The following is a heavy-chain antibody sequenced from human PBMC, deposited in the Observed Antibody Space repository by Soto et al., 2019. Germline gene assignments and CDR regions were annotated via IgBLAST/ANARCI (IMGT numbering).Heavy chain of an antibody. CDR1: GYTFTSYY. D-gene: IGHD3-22*01. CDR2: INPSGGST. Sequence: QVQLVQSGAEVKKPGASVKVSCKASGYTFTSYYMHWVRQAPGQGLEWMGIINPSGGSTSYAQKFQGRVTMTRDTSTSTVYMELSSLRSEDTAVYYRARGHYYDSSGHGGWFDPWGQGTLVTVSS. CDR3: ARGHYYDSSGHGGWFDP. V-gene: IGHV1-46*01. J-gene: IGHJ5*02.